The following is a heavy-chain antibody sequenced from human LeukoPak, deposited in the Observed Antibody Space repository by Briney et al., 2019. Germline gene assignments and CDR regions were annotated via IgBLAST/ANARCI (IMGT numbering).Heavy chain of an antibody. V-gene: IGHV3-9*01. CDR2: ISWNSGSI. D-gene: IGHD3-16*01. CDR1: GFSFDDYA. CDR3: AKDRLGVGIFDY. J-gene: IGHJ4*02. Sequence: GGSLRLSCAASGFSFDDYAMHWVRQAPGKGLEWVSGISWNSGSIGYADSVKGRFTISRDNAKNCLYLQMNSLRAEDTALYYCAKDRLGVGIFDYWGQGTLVTVSS.